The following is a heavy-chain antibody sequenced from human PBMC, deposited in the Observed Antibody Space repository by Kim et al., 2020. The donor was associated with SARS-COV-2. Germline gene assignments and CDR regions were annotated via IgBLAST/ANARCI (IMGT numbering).Heavy chain of an antibody. J-gene: IGHJ2*01. CDR1: GFTFSSYG. V-gene: IGHV3-30*18. CDR3: AKPYGDYHGYWYFDL. D-gene: IGHD4-17*01. Sequence: GGSLRLSCAASGFTFSSYGMHWVRQAPGKGLEWVAVISYDGSNKYYADSVKGRFTISRDNSKNTLYLQMNSLRAEDTAVYYCAKPYGDYHGYWYFDLWGR. CDR2: ISYDGSNK.